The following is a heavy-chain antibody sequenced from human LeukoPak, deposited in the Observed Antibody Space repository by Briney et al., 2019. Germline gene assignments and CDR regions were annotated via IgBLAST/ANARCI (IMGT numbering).Heavy chain of an antibody. Sequence: SQTLSLTCAISGDSVSSNSAAWNWIRQSPSGGLEWLGRTYYRSKWYYDYALSVKSRSTINPDTSENQFSLQLNSVTPEDTAVYYCARGPEDYYYGMDVWGQGTTVTVSS. CDR2: TYYRSKWYY. CDR1: GDSVSSNSAA. CDR3: ARGPEDYYYGMDV. J-gene: IGHJ6*02. V-gene: IGHV6-1*01.